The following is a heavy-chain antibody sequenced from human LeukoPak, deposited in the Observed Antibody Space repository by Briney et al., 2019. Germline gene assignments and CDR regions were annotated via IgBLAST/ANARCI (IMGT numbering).Heavy chain of an antibody. CDR2: IYYSGST. Sequence: PSETLSLTCTVSGGSISSYYWSWIRQPPGKGLEWIGYIYYSGSTNYNPSLKSRVTISVDTSKNQFSLKLSSVTAADTAVYYCARAITFGGVIVTSDAFDIWGQGTMVTVSS. CDR3: ARAITFGGVIVTSDAFDI. D-gene: IGHD3-16*02. J-gene: IGHJ3*02. CDR1: GGSISSYY. V-gene: IGHV4-59*01.